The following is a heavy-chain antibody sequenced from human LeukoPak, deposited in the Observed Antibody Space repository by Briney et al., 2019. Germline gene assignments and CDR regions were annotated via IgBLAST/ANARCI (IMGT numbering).Heavy chain of an antibody. D-gene: IGHD3-10*01. Sequence: SETLPLTCTVSGGSISSGDYYWSWIRQPPGKGLEWIGYIHYSGNTYFNPSLKSRLTISVDTSKNQFSLKLTSETEADTAEYYCASNHYDSGNYYQGMDVWGQGTTVTVSS. CDR1: GGSISSGDYY. V-gene: IGHV4-30-4*02. CDR2: IHYSGNT. J-gene: IGHJ6*02. CDR3: ASNHYDSGNYYQGMDV.